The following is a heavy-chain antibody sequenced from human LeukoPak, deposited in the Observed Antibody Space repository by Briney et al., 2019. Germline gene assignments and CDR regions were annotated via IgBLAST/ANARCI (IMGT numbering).Heavy chain of an antibody. D-gene: IGHD3-22*01. V-gene: IGHV4-39*07. Sequence: PSETLSLTCTVSGDSISSSIYYWGWIRQPPGKGLEWIGCIYYNGYTYYTPSLKSRVTISVDTSKNQFSLKLSSVTAADTAVYYCARGRRYYDSSGYIDYWGQGTLVTVSS. J-gene: IGHJ4*02. CDR1: GDSISSSIYY. CDR3: ARGRRYYDSSGYIDY. CDR2: IYYNGYT.